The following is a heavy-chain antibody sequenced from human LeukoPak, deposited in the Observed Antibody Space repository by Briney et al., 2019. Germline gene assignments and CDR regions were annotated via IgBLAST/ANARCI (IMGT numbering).Heavy chain of an antibody. D-gene: IGHD2-2*01. CDR2: ISYDGSNK. CDR3: ARWGIDIVVVPAATYYFDY. Sequence: GRSLRLSCAASGFTFSSYAMHWVRQAPGKGLEWVAVISYDGSNKYYADSVKGRFTISRDNSKNTLYLQMNSLRAEDTAVYYCARWGIDIVVVPAATYYFDYWGQGTLVTVSS. V-gene: IGHV3-30-3*01. CDR1: GFTFSSYA. J-gene: IGHJ4*02.